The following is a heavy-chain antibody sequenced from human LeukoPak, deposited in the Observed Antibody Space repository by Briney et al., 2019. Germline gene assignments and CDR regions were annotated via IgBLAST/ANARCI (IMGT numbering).Heavy chain of an antibody. D-gene: IGHD5/OR15-5a*01. V-gene: IGHV4-59*01. CDR3: ARGMELVSTPFDH. J-gene: IGHJ4*02. Sequence: SETLSLTCTVSGASLSNYYWTWIRQPPGKGLEWIGYIYNSGSTNYDPSLKSRVTISMDMSKKQFSLKLTSVTAADTAVYYCARGMELVSTPFDHWGKGTLVTVSS. CDR1: GASLSNYY. CDR2: IYNSGST.